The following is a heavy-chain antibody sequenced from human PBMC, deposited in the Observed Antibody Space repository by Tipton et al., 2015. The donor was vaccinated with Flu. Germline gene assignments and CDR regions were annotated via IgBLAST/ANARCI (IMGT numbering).Heavy chain of an antibody. Sequence: QLMQSGAEVKKPGESLKICCKGSGYSFTSYWIGWVRQMPGKGLEWMGIIYPGDSDTRYSPSFQGQVTISADKSTSTAYLQWNSLKASDTAMYYCARNAGYSSGWYGDSFDYWGQGTLVTVSS. D-gene: IGHD6-19*01. CDR2: IYPGDSDT. CDR1: GYSFTSYW. CDR3: ARNAGYSSGWYGDSFDY. J-gene: IGHJ4*02. V-gene: IGHV5-51*01.